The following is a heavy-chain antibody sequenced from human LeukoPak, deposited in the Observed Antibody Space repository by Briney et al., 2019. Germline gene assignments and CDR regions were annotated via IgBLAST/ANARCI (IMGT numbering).Heavy chain of an antibody. CDR3: AKDRWSSPVSSSDM. Sequence: GGSLRLSCAASGFTFSSYAMSWVRQAPGKGLEWVSGISGSGGGTYYADSVKGRFTISRDNSENTLYLQMNSLRADDTAVYCCAKDRWSSPVSSSDMWGQGTMVTVSS. CDR1: GFTFSSYA. D-gene: IGHD2/OR15-2a*01. CDR2: ISGSGGGT. J-gene: IGHJ3*02. V-gene: IGHV3-23*01.